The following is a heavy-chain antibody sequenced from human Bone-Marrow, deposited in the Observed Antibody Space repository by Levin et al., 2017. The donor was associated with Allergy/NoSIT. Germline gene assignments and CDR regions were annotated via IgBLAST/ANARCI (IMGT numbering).Heavy chain of an antibody. V-gene: IGHV4-4*02. J-gene: IGHJ6*02. Sequence: PSETLSLTCVVSGASLTTTNWWSWVRHTPGKGLEWIGQVYHRGSTNYNPSLRGRVTISLDKSRNQFSLKLISVTATDTATYYCTRVGDVSEYYYAVDVWGPGVPVTVSS. CDR2: VYHRGST. CDR1: GASLTTTNW. D-gene: IGHD2/OR15-2a*01. CDR3: TRVGDVSEYYYAVDV.